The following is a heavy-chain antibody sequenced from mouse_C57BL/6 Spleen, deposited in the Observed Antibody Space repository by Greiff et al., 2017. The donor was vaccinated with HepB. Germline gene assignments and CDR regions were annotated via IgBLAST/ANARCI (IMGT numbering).Heavy chain of an antibody. J-gene: IGHJ2*01. CDR2: ISSGGSTI. CDR1: GFTFSDYG. D-gene: IGHD2-1*01. V-gene: IGHV5-17*01. CDR3: ARSHYGTYFDY. Sequence: EVQRVESGGGLVKPGGSLKLSCAASGFTFSDYGMHWVRQAPEKGLEWVAYISSGGSTIYYADTVKGRFTISRDNAKNTLFLQMTSLRSEDTAMYYCARSHYGTYFDYWGQGTTLTVSS.